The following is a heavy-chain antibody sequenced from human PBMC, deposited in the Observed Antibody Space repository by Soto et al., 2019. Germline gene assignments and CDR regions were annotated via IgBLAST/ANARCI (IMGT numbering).Heavy chain of an antibody. CDR3: ARFGTSTCFDY. J-gene: IGHJ4*02. D-gene: IGHD1-1*01. Sequence: ETLSLTCAVYGGSFSGYYWSWIRQPPGKGLEWIGEINHSGSTNYNPSLKSRVTISVDTSKNQFSLKLSSVTAADTAVYYCARFGTSTCFDYWGQGTLVTVSS. CDR1: GGSFSGYY. CDR2: INHSGST. V-gene: IGHV4-34*01.